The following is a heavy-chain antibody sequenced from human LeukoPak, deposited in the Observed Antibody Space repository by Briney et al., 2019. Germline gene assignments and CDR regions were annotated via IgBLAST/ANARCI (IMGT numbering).Heavy chain of an antibody. J-gene: IGHJ4*02. V-gene: IGHV3-23*01. D-gene: IGHD3-10*01. CDR3: AKNVLLWFGESTDY. CDR2: ISGSGGST. CDR1: GFTFSSYA. Sequence: PGGSLRLSCAASGFTFSSYAMSWVRQAPGTGLEWVSAISGSGGSTYYADSVKGRFTISRDNSKNTLYLQMNSLRAEDTAVYYCAKNVLLWFGESTDYWGQGTLVTVSS.